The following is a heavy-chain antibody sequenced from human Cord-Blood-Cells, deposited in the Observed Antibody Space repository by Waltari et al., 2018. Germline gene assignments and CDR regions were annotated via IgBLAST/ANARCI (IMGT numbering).Heavy chain of an antibody. V-gene: IGHV4-39*01. CDR3: ARHVRFLEWLTNYYYYYMDV. J-gene: IGHJ6*03. CDR1: GGSISSSSYY. D-gene: IGHD3-3*01. Sequence: QLQLQESGPGLVKPSETLSLTCTVSGGSISSSSYYWGWISQPPGQGLEWIGSIYYSGSTYYNPSLKSRVTISVDTSKNQFSLKLSSVTAADTAVYYCARHVRFLEWLTNYYYYYMDVWGKGTTVTVSS. CDR2: IYYSGST.